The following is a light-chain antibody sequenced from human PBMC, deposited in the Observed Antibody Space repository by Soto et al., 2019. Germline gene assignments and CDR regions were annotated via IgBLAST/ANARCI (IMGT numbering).Light chain of an antibody. CDR1: QGIYNY. CDR3: QKYNSAPHT. CDR2: AAS. Sequence: DIPMTQSPSSLSASVGDRGTITCRASQGIYNYLAWYQQKPGKVTKLLIYAASTLQSGVPSRFSGSGSGTDFNLTISSLQPEDVATYYCQKYNSAPHTFGQGTKLEIK. V-gene: IGKV1-27*01. J-gene: IGKJ2*01.